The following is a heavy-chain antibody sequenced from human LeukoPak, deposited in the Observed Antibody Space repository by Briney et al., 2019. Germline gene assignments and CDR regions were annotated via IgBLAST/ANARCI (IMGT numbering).Heavy chain of an antibody. J-gene: IGHJ6*02. Sequence: SEALSLTCTVSGGSISSSNYYWGWIRQPPGKGLEWIGSIYYSGSTYYNPSLKSRVTISVDTSKNHFSLKLSSVTAADTAVYYCARFPGGAAAGPYYYYGMDVWGQGTTVTVSS. CDR1: GGSISSSNYY. CDR2: IYYSGST. CDR3: ARFPGGAAAGPYYYYGMDV. D-gene: IGHD6-13*01. V-gene: IGHV4-39*07.